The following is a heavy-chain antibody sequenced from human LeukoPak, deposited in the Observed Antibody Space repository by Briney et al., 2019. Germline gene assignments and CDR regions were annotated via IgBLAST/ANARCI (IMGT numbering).Heavy chain of an antibody. J-gene: IGHJ5*02. CDR2: IYYSGST. D-gene: IGHD6-13*01. V-gene: IGHV4-39*01. CDR1: GGSISSSSYY. Sequence: SETLSLTCTVSGGSISSSSYYWGWLRQPPGTGLEWIGSIYYSGSTYYNPSLKSRVTISVDTSKNQFSLKLSSVTAADTAVYYCASPSFRGSSFPFDPWGQGTLVSVSS. CDR3: ASPSFRGSSFPFDP.